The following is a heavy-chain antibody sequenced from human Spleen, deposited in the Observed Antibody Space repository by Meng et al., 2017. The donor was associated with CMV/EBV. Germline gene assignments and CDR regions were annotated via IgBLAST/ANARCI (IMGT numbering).Heavy chain of an antibody. CDR3: ARAEWFDP. CDR2: ISYDGSNK. CDR1: GFTFSNYA. V-gene: IGHV3-30*04. J-gene: IGHJ5*02. Sequence: GESLKISCAASGFTFSNYAMHWVRQAPGKGLEWVAVISYDGSNKYYADSVKGRFTISRDNSKNTLYLQMNSLRAEDTAVYYCARAEWFDPWGQGTLVTVSS.